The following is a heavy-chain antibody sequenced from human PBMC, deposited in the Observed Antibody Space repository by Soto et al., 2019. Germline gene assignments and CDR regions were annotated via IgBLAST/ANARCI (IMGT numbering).Heavy chain of an antibody. J-gene: IGHJ6*02. V-gene: IGHV1-69*01. D-gene: IGHD2-15*01. CDR3: ARVDCSGGSCPEGYYYGMDV. CDR1: GGTFSSYA. CDR2: IIPIFGTA. Sequence: QVQLVQSGAEVKKPGSSVKVSCKASGGTFSSYAISWVRQAPGQGLEWMGGIIPIFGTANYAQKFQGRVTITADESTSTAYMELSSLRSEDTAVYYCARVDCSGGSCPEGYYYGMDVWGQGTTVTVS.